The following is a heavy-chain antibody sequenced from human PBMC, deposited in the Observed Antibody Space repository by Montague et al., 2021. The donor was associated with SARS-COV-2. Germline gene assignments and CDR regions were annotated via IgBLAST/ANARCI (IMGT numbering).Heavy chain of an antibody. D-gene: IGHD5-12*01. CDR2: ISYDGSNK. CDR1: GFTFSSYA. V-gene: IGHV3-30-3*01. CDR3: AREGYSGYDYPFYYYYAMDV. Sequence: SLRLSCAASGFTFSSYAMHWVRQAPGKGLEWVAVISYDGSNKYYADSVKGRFTISRDNSKNTLYLQMNSLRAEDTAVCYCAREGYSGYDYPFYYYYAMDVGGQGTTVTVSS. J-gene: IGHJ6*02.